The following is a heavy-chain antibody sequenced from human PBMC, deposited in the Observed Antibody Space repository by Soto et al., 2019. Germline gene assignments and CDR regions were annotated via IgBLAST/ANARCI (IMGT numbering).Heavy chain of an antibody. CDR3: AKGGSTVTTLWYSFDY. CDR1: GFTFSTSG. Sequence: GGSLRLSCAASGFTFSTSGMHWVRQAPGKGLEWVAVTSSDGSNKYYADSVKGRFTISRDNSKNTLYLQMNTLRTEDTAIYYCAKGGSTVTTLWYSFDYWGQGTLVTVSS. V-gene: IGHV3-30*18. D-gene: IGHD4-17*01. J-gene: IGHJ4*02. CDR2: TSSDGSNK.